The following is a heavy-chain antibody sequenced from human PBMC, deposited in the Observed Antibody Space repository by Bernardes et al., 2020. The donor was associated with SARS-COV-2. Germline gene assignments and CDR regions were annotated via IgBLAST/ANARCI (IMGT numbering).Heavy chain of an antibody. CDR2: IKQDGSEI. J-gene: IGHJ4*02. CDR3: ARDHDSSGSYIYFDY. Sequence: GGSLRLSCAVSGFTFSSYWLSWVRQAPGKGLEWVANIKQDGSEIYYVDSVKGRFTISRDNAKNSLYLQMNSLRAEDTAVYYCARDHDSSGSYIYFDYWGQGTLVTVSS. V-gene: IGHV3-7*01. D-gene: IGHD6-19*01. CDR1: GFTFSSYW.